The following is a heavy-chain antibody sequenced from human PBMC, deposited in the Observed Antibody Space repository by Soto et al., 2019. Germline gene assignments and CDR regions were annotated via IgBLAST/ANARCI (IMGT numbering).Heavy chain of an antibody. Sequence: SETLSLTCAVYGGSFSGYYWSWIRQPPGKGLEWIGEINHSGSTNYNPSLKSRVTISVDTSKNQFSLKLSSVTAADTAVYYCSRMVVTGAKYWYFDLWGRGTLVTVSS. CDR2: INHSGST. D-gene: IGHD7-27*01. J-gene: IGHJ2*01. CDR3: SRMVVTGAKYWYFDL. V-gene: IGHV4-34*01. CDR1: GGSFSGYY.